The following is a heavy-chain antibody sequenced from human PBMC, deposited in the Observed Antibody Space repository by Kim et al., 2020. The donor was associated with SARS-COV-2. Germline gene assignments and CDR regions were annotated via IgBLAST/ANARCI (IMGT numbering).Heavy chain of an antibody. V-gene: IGHV3-23*01. CDR3: AKRKQQLVYSGWFDP. J-gene: IGHJ5*02. Sequence: DSVKGRFTISRDNSKNTLYLQMNSLRAEDTAVYYCAKRKQQLVYSGWFDPWGQGTLVTVSS. D-gene: IGHD6-13*01.